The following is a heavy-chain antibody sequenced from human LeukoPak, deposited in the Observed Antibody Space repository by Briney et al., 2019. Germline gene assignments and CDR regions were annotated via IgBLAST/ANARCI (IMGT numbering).Heavy chain of an antibody. Sequence: GGSLRLSCAASGFTFSSYAMHWVRQAPGKGLEWVAVISYDGSNKYYADSVKGRFTISRDNSKNTLYLQMNSLRAEDTAVYYCARDRPYSSSPRFVFYYWGQGTLVTVSS. CDR2: ISYDGSNK. D-gene: IGHD6-13*01. CDR3: ARDRPYSSSPRFVFYY. CDR1: GFTFSSYA. J-gene: IGHJ4*02. V-gene: IGHV3-30-3*01.